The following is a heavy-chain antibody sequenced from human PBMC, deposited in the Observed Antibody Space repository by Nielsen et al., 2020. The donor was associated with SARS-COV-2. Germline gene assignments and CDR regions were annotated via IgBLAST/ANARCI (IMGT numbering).Heavy chain of an antibody. CDR3: ARHFYDFWSGSPYYMDV. V-gene: IGHV4-59*08. CDR2: IYYSGST. D-gene: IGHD3-3*01. J-gene: IGHJ6*03. Sequence: SETLSLTCTVSGGSISSYYWSWIRQPPGKRLEWIGYIYYSGSTSYNPSLRSRVTISVDTSKNQFSLSLSSVTAADTAVYYCARHFYDFWSGSPYYMDVWGKGTTVTVSS. CDR1: GGSISSYY.